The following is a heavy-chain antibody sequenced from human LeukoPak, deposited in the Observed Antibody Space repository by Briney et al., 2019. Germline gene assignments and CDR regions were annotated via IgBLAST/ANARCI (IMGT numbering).Heavy chain of an antibody. D-gene: IGHD3-10*01. CDR3: ARNGRGGSGSYFDF. J-gene: IGHJ5*01. V-gene: IGHV1-18*01. Sequence: ASVKVSCKASGFTFTSYGFSWVRQAPGQGSEWMGWISGYSGNTNSAQKLQGRVTMTTDTSTSTVYMELRSLRSDDTAVYYCARNGRGGSGSYFDFWGQGTLVTVSS. CDR2: ISGYSGNT. CDR1: GFTFTSYG.